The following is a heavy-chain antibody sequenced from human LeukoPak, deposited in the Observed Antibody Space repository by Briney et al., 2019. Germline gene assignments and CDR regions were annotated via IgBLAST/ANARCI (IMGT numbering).Heavy chain of an antibody. D-gene: IGHD3-22*01. J-gene: IGHJ3*02. CDR1: GGSFSGYY. Sequence: SETLSLTCAVYGGSFSGYYWSWIRQPPGKGLEWIGEINHSGSTNYNPSLKSRVTISVDTSKNQFSLKLSSVTAADTAVYYCARPQPFLLPYAFDIWGQETMVTVSS. V-gene: IGHV4-34*01. CDR3: ARPQPFLLPYAFDI. CDR2: INHSGST.